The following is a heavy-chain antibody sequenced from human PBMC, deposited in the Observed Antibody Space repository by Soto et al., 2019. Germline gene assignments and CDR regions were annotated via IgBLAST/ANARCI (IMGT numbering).Heavy chain of an antibody. CDR3: ASHYDMWSGYLSPVDY. CDR1: GFTFSSYA. Sequence: PGGSLRLSCAASGFTFSSYAMSWVRQAPGKGLEWVSDISASGTKIYYADSVKGRFTITRDNAKNSLYLEMNSLRDEDTAVYYCASHYDMWSGYLSPVDYWGQGTLVTVSS. D-gene: IGHD3-3*01. V-gene: IGHV3-48*02. CDR2: ISASGTKI. J-gene: IGHJ4*02.